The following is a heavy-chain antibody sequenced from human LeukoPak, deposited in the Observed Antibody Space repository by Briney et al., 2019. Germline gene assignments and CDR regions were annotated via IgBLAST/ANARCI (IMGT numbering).Heavy chain of an antibody. Sequence: ASVKVSCKASGGTFSSYAISWVRQAPGQGLEWMGGIIPIFGTANYAQKLQGRVTITADESTSTAYMELSSLRSEDTAVYYCAARGIAVAGTFDYWGQGTLVTVSS. J-gene: IGHJ4*02. V-gene: IGHV1-69*13. D-gene: IGHD6-19*01. CDR1: GGTFSSYA. CDR2: IIPIFGTA. CDR3: AARGIAVAGTFDY.